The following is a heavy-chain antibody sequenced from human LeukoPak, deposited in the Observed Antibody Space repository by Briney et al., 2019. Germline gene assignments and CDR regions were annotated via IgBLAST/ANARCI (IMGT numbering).Heavy chain of an antibody. CDR1: GGSIGSSSDY. CDR2: IDYSGTS. CDR3: VRYVDSFGSMRFDY. D-gene: IGHD3-10*01. Sequence: SETLSLTCTVSGGSIGSSSDYWAWVRQPPGKGLEWIGSIDYSGTSYYNPPLKSRVTISVDTSKKKFSLKLNSVTAAGTALYYCVRYVDSFGSMRFDYWGQGTLVTVSS. V-gene: IGHV4-39*01. J-gene: IGHJ4*02.